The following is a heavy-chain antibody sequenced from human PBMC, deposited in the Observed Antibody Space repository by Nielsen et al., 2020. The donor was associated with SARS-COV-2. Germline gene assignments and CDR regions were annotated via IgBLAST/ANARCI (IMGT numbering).Heavy chain of an antibody. V-gene: IGHV4-59*08. CDR2: IYYSGST. Sequence: GSLRLSCTVSGGSISSYYWSWIRQPPGKGLEWIGYIYYSGSTNYNPSLKSRVTISVDTSKNQFSLRLSSVTVADTAVYYCARHPYPMTVSTFGYDYWGQGTLVTVSS. CDR3: ARHPYPMTVSTFGYDY. J-gene: IGHJ4*02. D-gene: IGHD2-21*02. CDR1: GGSISSYY.